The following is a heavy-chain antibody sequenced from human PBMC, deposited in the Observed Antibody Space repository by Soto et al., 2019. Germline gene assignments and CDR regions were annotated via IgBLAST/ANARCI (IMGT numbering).Heavy chain of an antibody. CDR3: AAASVSETRYSYYGMHV. V-gene: IGHV1-58*01. CDR2: IVVGSGNT. Sequence: SVKVSCKASGFTFTSSAVQWVRQARGQRLEWIGWIVVGSGNTNYAQKFQERVTITRDMSTSTAYMELSSLRSEDTAGYYCAAASVSETRYSYYGMHVWGQGTTVTAP. CDR1: GFTFTSSA. J-gene: IGHJ6*02. D-gene: IGHD3-10*01.